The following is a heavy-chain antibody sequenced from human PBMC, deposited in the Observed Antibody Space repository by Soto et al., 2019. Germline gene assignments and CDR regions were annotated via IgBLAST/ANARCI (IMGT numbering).Heavy chain of an antibody. CDR2: IIPIFGTA. J-gene: IGHJ3*02. CDR1: GGTFSSYA. V-gene: IGHV1-69*13. Sequence: SVKVSCKASGGTFSSYAISWVRQAPGQGPEWMGGIIPIFGTANYAQKFQGRVTITADESTSTAYMELSSLRSEDTAVYYCARGPSTTHAFDIWGQGTMVTVSS. D-gene: IGHD2-2*01. CDR3: ARGPSTTHAFDI.